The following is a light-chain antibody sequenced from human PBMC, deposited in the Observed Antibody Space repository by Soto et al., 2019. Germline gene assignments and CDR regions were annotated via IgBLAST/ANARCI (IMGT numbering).Light chain of an antibody. J-gene: IGKJ1*01. Sequence: DIVMTQSPDSLTVSLGERATINCTSSQTIFYSSNNRNYLAWYQQRPGQPPKLLIYWASTRESGVPDRFSCSGSGTDFTLTISSLQTEDVALYYCQQYYNFPRTFGQGTKVDIK. CDR3: QQYYNFPRT. CDR1: QTIFYSSNNRNY. V-gene: IGKV4-1*01. CDR2: WAS.